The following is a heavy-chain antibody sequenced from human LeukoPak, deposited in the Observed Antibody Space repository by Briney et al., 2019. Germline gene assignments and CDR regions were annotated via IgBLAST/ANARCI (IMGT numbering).Heavy chain of an antibody. J-gene: IGHJ4*02. V-gene: IGHV4-34*01. CDR1: GGSFSGYY. Sequence: SETLSLTCAVYGGSFSGYYWSWIRQPPGKGLEWFGEINHSGSTNYNPSLKSRVTISVDTSKNQFSLKLSSVTAADTAVYYCARTMVRGVTPFDYWGQGTLVTVSS. CDR3: ARTMVRGVTPFDY. D-gene: IGHD3-10*01. CDR2: INHSGST.